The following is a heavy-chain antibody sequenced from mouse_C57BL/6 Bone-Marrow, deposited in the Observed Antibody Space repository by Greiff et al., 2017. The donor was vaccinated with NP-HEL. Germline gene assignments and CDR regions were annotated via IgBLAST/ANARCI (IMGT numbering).Heavy chain of an antibody. V-gene: IGHV3-6*01. CDR2: ISYDGST. Sequence: VQLKESGPGLVKPSPSLSLSCSVTGYSITSGYYWNWIRQFPGNKLECMGYISYDGSTNYNPSLKNRTSITRDTPKNPFFLKLNSVTTEDTATYYCARGGIYYSSSLPVDYWGQGTTLTVSS. D-gene: IGHD1-1*01. CDR3: ARGGIYYSSSLPVDY. CDR1: GYSITSGYY. J-gene: IGHJ2*01.